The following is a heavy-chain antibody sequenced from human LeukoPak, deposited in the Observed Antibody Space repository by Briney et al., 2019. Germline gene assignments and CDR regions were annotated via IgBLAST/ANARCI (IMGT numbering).Heavy chain of an antibody. CDR1: GFTFSTYA. D-gene: IGHD2/OR15-2a*01. J-gene: IGHJ6*03. CDR2: ISGSGGST. Sequence: PGGSLRLSCAASGFTFSTYAMSWVRQAPGRGLEWVSIISGSGGSTYYADSVKGRFTISRDNSKNMLYLQMNSLRAEDTALYYCTKQRLLISTNNYYYYMDVWGKGTTVTVSS. CDR3: TKQRLLISTNNYYYYMDV. V-gene: IGHV3-23*01.